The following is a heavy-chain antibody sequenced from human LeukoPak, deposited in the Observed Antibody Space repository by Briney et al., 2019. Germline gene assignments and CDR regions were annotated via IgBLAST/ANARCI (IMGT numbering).Heavy chain of an antibody. Sequence: GASVKVSCKASGYTFTNYYMHWVRQAPGQGLEWMGWINPNSGGTNYAQKFQGRVTMTRDTSISTAYMELSRLTSDDTAVYYCARIALAGPYGYWGQGTLVTVSS. V-gene: IGHV1-2*02. CDR2: INPNSGGT. J-gene: IGHJ4*02. CDR3: ARIALAGPYGY. CDR1: GYTFTNYY. D-gene: IGHD6-19*01.